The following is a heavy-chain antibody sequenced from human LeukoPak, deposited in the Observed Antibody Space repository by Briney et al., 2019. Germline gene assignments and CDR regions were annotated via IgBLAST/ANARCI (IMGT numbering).Heavy chain of an antibody. CDR1: GVPLSGYYY. CDR2: VSSTGTP. CDR3: ARSADYCDYEYFLH. Sequence: PSETLSLTCTVSGVPLSGYYYWTWIRQPAGKGLEWIGRVSSTGTPEYNPSLKNRVAISVDPSESRFFLTVSSVTAADTAVYYCARSADYCDYEYFLHWGQGTLVTVAS. J-gene: IGHJ1*01. D-gene: IGHD4-17*01. V-gene: IGHV4-4*07.